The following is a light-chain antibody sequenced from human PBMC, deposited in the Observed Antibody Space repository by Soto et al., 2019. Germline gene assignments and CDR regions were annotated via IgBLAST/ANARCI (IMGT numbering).Light chain of an antibody. CDR2: KTS. Sequence: IQMTQSPSTLSESVGDTVTITCRASESIYSWLAWYKQIPGKPPQLLIYKTSTLEGGVPSRFSGSGSGAEYTLTISSLQPDDFSTYYCQEYNTNSRTFGQGTRV. CDR1: ESIYSW. V-gene: IGKV1-5*03. CDR3: QEYNTNSRT. J-gene: IGKJ1*01.